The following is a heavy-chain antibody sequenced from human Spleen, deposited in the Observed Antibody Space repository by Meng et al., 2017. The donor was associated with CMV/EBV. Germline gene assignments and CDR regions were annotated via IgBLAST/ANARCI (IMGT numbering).Heavy chain of an antibody. V-gene: IGHV4-39*01. CDR1: GGSIGSGPYY. J-gene: IGHJ5*02. Sequence: SETLSLTCTVSGGSIGSGPYYWGWIRQPPGQGLASIASISYSGTTYYNPSLRSRVTISVDTPKNQSSLKLDSVTAADTAVYYCARLYDCWSGQYIGYFDPWGQGTLVTVSS. D-gene: IGHD3/OR15-3a*01. CDR2: ISYSGTT. CDR3: ARLYDCWSGQYIGYFDP.